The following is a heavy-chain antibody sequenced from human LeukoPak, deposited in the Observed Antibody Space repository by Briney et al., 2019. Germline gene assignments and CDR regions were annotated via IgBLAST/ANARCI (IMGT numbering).Heavy chain of an antibody. CDR1: GFTSYG. CDR2: ISYDGSNK. Sequence: GGSLRLSCAASGFTSYGMHWVRQAPGKGLEWVAVISYDGSNKYYADSVKGRFTISRDNSKNTLYLQMNSLRAEDTAVYYCARIKSGIDFWGQGTTVTVSS. CDR3: ARIKSGIDF. J-gene: IGHJ6*02. D-gene: IGHD1-26*01. V-gene: IGHV3-30*03.